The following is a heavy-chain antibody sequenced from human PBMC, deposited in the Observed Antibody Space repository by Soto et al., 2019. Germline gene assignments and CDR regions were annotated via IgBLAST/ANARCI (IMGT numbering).Heavy chain of an antibody. J-gene: IGHJ5*02. Sequence: GASVKVSCKASGYTFTSYDINWVRQATGQGLEWMGWMSPDSGNTGYAQKFQGRVTLTRDTSINTAYMELSSLRFDDTAVYYCARGMKPWGQGTLVTVSS. CDR1: GYTFTSYD. V-gene: IGHV1-8*01. CDR3: ARGMKP. CDR2: MSPDSGNT.